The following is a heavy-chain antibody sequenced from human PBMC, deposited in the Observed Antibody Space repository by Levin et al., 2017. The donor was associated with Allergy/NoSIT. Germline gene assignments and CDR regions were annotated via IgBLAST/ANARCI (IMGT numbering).Heavy chain of an antibody. CDR1: GFTFSSYS. CDR2: ISSSSSTI. CDR3: ARDSGSGWYVYWFDP. Sequence: GESLKISCAASGFTFSSYSMNWVRQAPGKGLEWVSYISSSSSTIYYADSVKGRFTISRDNAKNSLYLQMNSLRAEDTAVYYCARDSGSGWYVYWFDPWGQGTLVTVSS. D-gene: IGHD6-19*01. V-gene: IGHV3-48*01. J-gene: IGHJ5*02.